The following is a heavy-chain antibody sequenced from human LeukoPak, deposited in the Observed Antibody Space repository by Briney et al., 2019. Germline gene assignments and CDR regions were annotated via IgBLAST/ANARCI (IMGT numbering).Heavy chain of an antibody. D-gene: IGHD3-22*01. V-gene: IGHV3-73*01. CDR1: GFTFSGSA. CDR3: TRHLDYYDSSGYYDY. CDR2: IRSQANSYAT. Sequence: GGSLRLSCAASGFTFSGSAMHWVRRASGKGLEWVGRIRSQANSYATAYAASVKGRFTISRDDSKNTAYLQMNSLKTEDTAVYYCTRHLDYYDSSGYYDYWGQGTLVTVSS. J-gene: IGHJ4*02.